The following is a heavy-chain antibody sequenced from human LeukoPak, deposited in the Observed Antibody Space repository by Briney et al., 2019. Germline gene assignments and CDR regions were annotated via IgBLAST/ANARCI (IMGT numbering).Heavy chain of an antibody. CDR2: MYYSGST. V-gene: IGHV4-39*07. CDR3: AREDYYVPY. Sequence: ASETLSLTCTVSGSSMSRSSYYWGWIRQPPGKGLEWIGTMYYSGSTYYNPSLKSRVTISEDTSKNQFSLKLNSVTAADTAMYYCAREDYYVPYWGQGTLVTVSS. D-gene: IGHD3-10*02. J-gene: IGHJ4*02. CDR1: GSSMSRSSYY.